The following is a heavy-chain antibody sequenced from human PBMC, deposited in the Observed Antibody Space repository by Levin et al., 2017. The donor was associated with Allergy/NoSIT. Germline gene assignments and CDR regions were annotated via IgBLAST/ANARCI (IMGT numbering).Heavy chain of an antibody. CDR3: ARGGGGSSYDY. CDR2: IDPSDSYT. CDR1: GYSFTSYW. J-gene: IGHJ4*02. Sequence: HGEFLKISCKGSGYSFTSYWISWVRQMPGKGLEWMGRIDPSDSYTNYSPSFQGHVTISADKSISTAYLQWSSLKASDTAIYYCARGGGGSSYDYWGQGTLVTVSS. V-gene: IGHV5-10-1*01. D-gene: IGHD2-15*01.